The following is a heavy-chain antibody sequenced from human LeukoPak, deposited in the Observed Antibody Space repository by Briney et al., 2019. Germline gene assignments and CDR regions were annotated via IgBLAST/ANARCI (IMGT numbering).Heavy chain of an antibody. Sequence: PGRSLRLSCAASGFTFSSYGMHWVRQTPGKGLEWVAVIWYDGSNKYYTDSVKGRFTISRDNSKNTLYLQMNSLRAEDTAVYYCARADSGNYLLDYWGQGTLVTVSS. CDR1: GFTFSSYG. CDR2: IWYDGSNK. D-gene: IGHD1-26*01. J-gene: IGHJ4*02. V-gene: IGHV3-33*01. CDR3: ARADSGNYLLDY.